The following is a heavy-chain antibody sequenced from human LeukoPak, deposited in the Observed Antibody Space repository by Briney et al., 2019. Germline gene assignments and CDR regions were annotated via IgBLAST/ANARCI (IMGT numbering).Heavy chain of an antibody. CDR2: IYYSGST. D-gene: IGHD4-17*01. CDR3: ARTPISYGGNSRNAFDI. Sequence: SETLFLTCAVYGGSFSGYYWSWIRQPPGKGLEWIGYIYYSGSTNYNPSLKSRVTISVDTSKNQFSLKLSSVTAADTAVYYCARTPISYGGNSRNAFDIWGQGTMVTVSS. V-gene: IGHV4-59*08. J-gene: IGHJ3*02. CDR1: GGSFSGYY.